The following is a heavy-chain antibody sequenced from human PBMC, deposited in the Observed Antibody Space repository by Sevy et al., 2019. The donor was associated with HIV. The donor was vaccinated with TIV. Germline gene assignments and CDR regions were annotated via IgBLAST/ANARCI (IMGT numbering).Heavy chain of an antibody. D-gene: IGHD7-27*01. CDR1: GFTFSSYW. V-gene: IGHV3-7*01. Sequence: GGSLRLSCAASGFTFSSYWMSWVRQAPGKGLEWVANIKHDGSEKYYVDSVKGRFTISRDNAKNSLYLQMNSMRAEDTAVYYCARDSAGAGSRNWFDPWGQGTLVTVSS. CDR3: ARDSAGAGSRNWFDP. J-gene: IGHJ5*02. CDR2: IKHDGSEK.